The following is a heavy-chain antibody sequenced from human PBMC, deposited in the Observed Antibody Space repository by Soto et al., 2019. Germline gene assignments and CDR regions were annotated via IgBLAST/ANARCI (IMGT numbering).Heavy chain of an antibody. CDR2: INSDGSTT. CDR3: VRRGLGSMDV. CDR1: GITLSSYW. Sequence: EVQLVESGGGLVQPGGSLRLSCEASGITLSSYWMHWVRQAPGKGLVWVSRINSDGSTTSYADSVKGRFTISRDNAKNTLYLQMNSLRAEDTAVYYCVRRGLGSMDVWGQGTTVTVSS. J-gene: IGHJ6*02. V-gene: IGHV3-74*01.